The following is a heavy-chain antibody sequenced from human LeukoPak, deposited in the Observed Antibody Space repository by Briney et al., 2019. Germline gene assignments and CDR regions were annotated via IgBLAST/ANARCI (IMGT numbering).Heavy chain of an antibody. V-gene: IGHV3-20*04. CDR3: VKLSEH. D-gene: IGHD1-26*01. Sequence: GGSLTLSCAVSGFTFDDYAINWVRQAPGKGLEWVSNINWNGASTGYGDSVKGRFTISRDNAKNSLYLQMNSLRAEDSAVYYCVKLSEHWGQGTLVTVSS. J-gene: IGHJ1*01. CDR2: INWNGAST. CDR1: GFTFDDYA.